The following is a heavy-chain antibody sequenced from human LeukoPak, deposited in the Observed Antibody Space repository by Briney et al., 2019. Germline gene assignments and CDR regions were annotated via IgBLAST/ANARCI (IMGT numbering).Heavy chain of an antibody. Sequence: SETLSLTCAVYGGSFSGFYWSWVRQPPGKGLEWIGEIHPSGRTNYSPSLKSRVTISADMSKNQFSLKLTSVTAADTAVYYCARGTDRSKVGYWGQGTLVTVSS. CDR2: IHPSGRT. CDR3: ARGTDRSKVGY. J-gene: IGHJ4*02. CDR1: GGSFSGFY. V-gene: IGHV4-34*01. D-gene: IGHD3-22*01.